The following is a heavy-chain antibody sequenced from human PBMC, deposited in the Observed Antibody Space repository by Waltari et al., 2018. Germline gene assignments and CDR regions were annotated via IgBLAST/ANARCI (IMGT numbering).Heavy chain of an antibody. V-gene: IGHV3-23*01. D-gene: IGHD3-10*01. CDR2: ISSSSAGT. CDR1: GFSFDTPA. CDR3: ARGGFGTTYIFDH. Sequence: EVQLLESGGGLVPPGGSLRLSWAASGFSFDTPAMTWVRQAPGQGLKWVSTISSSSAGTYYADSVKGRFTISRDNSKSAFYLQMDGLTVEDTAVYFCARGGFGTTYIFDHWGQGVLVTVSS. J-gene: IGHJ4*02.